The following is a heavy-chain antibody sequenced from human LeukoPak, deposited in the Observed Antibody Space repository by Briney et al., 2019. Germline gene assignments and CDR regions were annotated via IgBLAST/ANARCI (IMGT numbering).Heavy chain of an antibody. V-gene: IGHV1-69*05. CDR2: IIPIFGTA. J-gene: IGHJ4*02. D-gene: IGHD3-22*01. Sequence: SVKVSCKASGGTFSSYAISWVRQAPGQGLEWMGRIIPIFGTANYTQKFQGRVTITTDESTSTAYMELSSLRSEDTAVYYCARAKYYYDSSGYREMDYWGQGTLVTVSS. CDR1: GGTFSSYA. CDR3: ARAKYYYDSSGYREMDY.